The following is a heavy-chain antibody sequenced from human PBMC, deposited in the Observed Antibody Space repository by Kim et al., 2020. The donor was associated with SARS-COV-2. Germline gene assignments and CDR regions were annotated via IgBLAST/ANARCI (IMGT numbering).Heavy chain of an antibody. D-gene: IGHD3-10*01. V-gene: IGHV4-34*01. Sequence: SETLSLTCAVYGGSFSGYYWSWIRQPPGKGLEWIGEINHSGSTNYNPSLKSRVTISVDTSKNQFSLKLSSVTAADTAVYYCARDIPRDTMVRGVRNYYY. CDR3: ARDIPRDTMVRGVRNYYY. J-gene: IGHJ6*01. CDR2: INHSGST. CDR1: GGSFSGYY.